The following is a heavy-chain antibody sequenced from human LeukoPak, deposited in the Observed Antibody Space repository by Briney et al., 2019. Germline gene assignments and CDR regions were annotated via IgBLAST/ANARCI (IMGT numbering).Heavy chain of an antibody. CDR2: FNPSDGAT. CDR3: ARISSAYYRDAFDI. Sequence: ASVKVSCKASGSIFITHYIHWVRQAPGQGLEWMGIFNPSDGATTYSQKFQARVTMTRATSTSTFYMEVSGLRSEDAAVYYCARISSAYYRDAFDIWGQGTLVTVSS. CDR1: GSIFITHY. J-gene: IGHJ3*02. V-gene: IGHV1-46*01. D-gene: IGHD3-22*01.